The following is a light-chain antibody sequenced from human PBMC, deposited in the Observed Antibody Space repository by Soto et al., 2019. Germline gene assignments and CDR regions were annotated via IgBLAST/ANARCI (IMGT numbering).Light chain of an antibody. J-gene: IGKJ1*01. CDR3: QQYNSYRRR. V-gene: IGKV1-5*03. Sequence: DIQMTQSPSTLSASVGDRVTITCRASQSISSWLAWYQQKPGKAPKLLIYKASSLESGVPSRFSGSGSGTEFTLTISSLQPDDFATYYCQQYNSYRRRFGQGTKVEIK. CDR1: QSISSW. CDR2: KAS.